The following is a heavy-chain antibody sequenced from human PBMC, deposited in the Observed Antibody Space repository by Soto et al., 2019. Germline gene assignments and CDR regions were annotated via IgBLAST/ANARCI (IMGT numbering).Heavy chain of an antibody. Sequence: QVQLVQSGAEGKKPGSSVKVSCKASGGTFSSYTISWVRQAPGQGLEWMGRIIPIVGIANYAQKFQGRVTITADKSTSTAYMELSSLRSEDTAVYYCARAAPRGRIVVVPAAMLENAFDIWGQGTMVTVSS. CDR3: ARAAPRGRIVVVPAAMLENAFDI. J-gene: IGHJ3*02. D-gene: IGHD2-2*01. CDR2: IIPIVGIA. V-gene: IGHV1-69*02. CDR1: GGTFSSYT.